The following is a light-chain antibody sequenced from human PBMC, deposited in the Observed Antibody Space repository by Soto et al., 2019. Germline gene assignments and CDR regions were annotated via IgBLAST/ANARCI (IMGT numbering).Light chain of an antibody. V-gene: IGKV3-11*01. Sequence: EIVLTQSPATLSLSPGERATLSCRASQSVSSYLAWYQQKPGQAPRLLIYDASNRATGIPARFSGSGSGTDFTLTISSLEPEDFAVYYCQQRSNWPLTFGGGTPLAIK. CDR2: DAS. CDR1: QSVSSY. CDR3: QQRSNWPLT. J-gene: IGKJ4*01.